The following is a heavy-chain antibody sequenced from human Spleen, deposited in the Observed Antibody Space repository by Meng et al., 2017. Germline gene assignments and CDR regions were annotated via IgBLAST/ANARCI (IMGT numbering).Heavy chain of an antibody. CDR2: IYPGDSDT. CDR1: GYSFTSYW. Sequence: GESLKISCKGSGYSFTSYWIGWVRQMPGKGLEWMGIIYPGDSDTRYSPSFQGHVTISADKAISTAYLQWSSLKASDTAMYYCARNYYDSSGTPEGFDPWGQGTLVTVSS. V-gene: IGHV5-51*01. J-gene: IGHJ5*02. D-gene: IGHD3-22*01. CDR3: ARNYYDSSGTPEGFDP.